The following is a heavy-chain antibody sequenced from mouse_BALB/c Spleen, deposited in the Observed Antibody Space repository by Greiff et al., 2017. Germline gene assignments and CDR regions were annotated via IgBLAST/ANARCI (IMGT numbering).Heavy chain of an antibody. CDR2: INSNGGST. V-gene: IGHV5-6-3*01. J-gene: IGHJ3*01. Sequence: EVHLVESGGGLVQPGGSRKLSCAASGFTFSSYGMSWVRQTPDKRLELVATINSNGGSTYYPDSVKGRFTISRDNAKNTLYLQMSSLKSEDTAMYYCARVDDGYPDWFAYWGQGTLVTVSA. CDR3: ARVDDGYPDWFAY. D-gene: IGHD2-3*01. CDR1: GFTFSSYG.